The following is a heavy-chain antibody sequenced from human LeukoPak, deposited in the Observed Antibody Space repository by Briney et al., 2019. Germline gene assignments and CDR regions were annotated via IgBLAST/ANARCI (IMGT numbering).Heavy chain of an antibody. J-gene: IGHJ4*02. CDR3: AKCASGRSSFFDY. CDR2: ISGSGDST. V-gene: IGHV3-23*01. Sequence: GGXLXPSXXASGFTFSTYAMSWVRQAPGKGLEXVSGISGSGDSTYYADSVKGRFTISRDNSKNTLYLQMNSLRAEDTAVYYCAKCASGRSSFFDYWGQGALVTVSS. CDR1: GFTFSTYA. D-gene: IGHD6-6*01.